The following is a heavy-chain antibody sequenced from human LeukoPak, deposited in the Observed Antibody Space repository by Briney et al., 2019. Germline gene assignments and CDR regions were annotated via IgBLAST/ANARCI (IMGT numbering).Heavy chain of an antibody. CDR1: GGSISSSSYY. Sequence: MASETLSLTCTGSGGSISSSSYYWGWIRQPPGKGLEWIGSIYYSGSTYYNPSLKSRVTISVDTSKNQFSLKLSSVTAADTAVYYCARREVYGDYYFDYWGQGTLVTVSS. D-gene: IGHD4-17*01. CDR3: ARREVYGDYYFDY. V-gene: IGHV4-39*01. J-gene: IGHJ4*02. CDR2: IYYSGST.